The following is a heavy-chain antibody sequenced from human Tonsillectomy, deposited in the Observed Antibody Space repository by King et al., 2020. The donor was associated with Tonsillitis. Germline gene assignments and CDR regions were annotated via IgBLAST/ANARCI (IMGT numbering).Heavy chain of an antibody. CDR3: ARGKYDVWSGYPDYFDY. V-gene: IGHV4-34*01. CDR1: GGSFSGYY. CDR2: INHSGST. J-gene: IGHJ4*02. D-gene: IGHD3-3*01. Sequence: VQLQQWGARLLKPSETLSLTCAVYGGSFSGYYWTWIRQVPGKGLECSGEINHSGSTNYKPSLKSRVTMSVDTSNNQVSLKLRSVTAADTAVYYCARGKYDVWSGYPDYFDYWGQGTLVTVSS.